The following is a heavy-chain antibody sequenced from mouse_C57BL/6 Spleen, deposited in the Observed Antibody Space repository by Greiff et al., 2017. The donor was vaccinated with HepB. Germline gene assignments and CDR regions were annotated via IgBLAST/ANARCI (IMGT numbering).Heavy chain of an antibody. V-gene: IGHV5-17*01. CDR3: ARETHYAMDY. Sequence: EVMLVESGGGLVKPGGSLKLSCAASGFTFSDYGMHWVRQAPEKGLEWVAYISSGSSTIYYADTVKGRFTISRDNAKNTLFLQMTSLRSEDTAMYYCARETHYAMDYWGQGTSVTVSS. CDR2: ISSGSSTI. CDR1: GFTFSDYG. J-gene: IGHJ4*01.